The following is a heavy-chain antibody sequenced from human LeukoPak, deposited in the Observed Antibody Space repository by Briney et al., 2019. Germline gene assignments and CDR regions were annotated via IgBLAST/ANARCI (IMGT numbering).Heavy chain of an antibody. J-gene: IGHJ5*02. CDR1: GFTFSSYS. D-gene: IGHD6-13*01. Sequence: PGRSLRLSCAASGFTFSSYSMNWVRQAPGKGLEWVSSISSSSSYIYYADSVKGRFTISRDNAKNSLYLQMNSLRAEDTAVYYCARGAAVSPGWFDPWGQGTLVTVSS. CDR2: ISSSSSYI. CDR3: ARGAAVSPGWFDP. V-gene: IGHV3-21*01.